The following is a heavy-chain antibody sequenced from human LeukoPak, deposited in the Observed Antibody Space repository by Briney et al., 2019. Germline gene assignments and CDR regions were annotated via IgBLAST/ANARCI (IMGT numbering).Heavy chain of an antibody. CDR3: AGKDSGLNPFDL. D-gene: IGHD1-14*01. Sequence: GGSLRLSCAASGFSFSTSPMSWVRQAPGKGLEWVSGINSNSGDTPYADFAKGRFTISRDNSKNTLYLQMNSLRVEDTAVYYCAGKDSGLNPFDLWGQGTLVTVSS. J-gene: IGHJ4*02. CDR1: GFSFSTSP. CDR2: INSNSGDT. V-gene: IGHV3-23*01.